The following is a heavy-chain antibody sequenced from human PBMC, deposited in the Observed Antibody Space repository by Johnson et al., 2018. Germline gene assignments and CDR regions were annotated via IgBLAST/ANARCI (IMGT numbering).Heavy chain of an antibody. CDR2: INPSGGST. CDR3: ARGVTGFAFDI. CDR1: GYTFTTYY. Sequence: QVQLVQSGAEVKTPGASVNVSCKASGYTFTTYYMHWVRQAPGPGLEWMGIINPSGGSTTYAQKFQGRVTMTRDTSTSTVYMGLSSLSSEDTAVYYCARGVTGFAFDIWGQGNMVTVSS. J-gene: IGHJ3*02. V-gene: IGHV1-46*01. D-gene: IGHD4-23*01.